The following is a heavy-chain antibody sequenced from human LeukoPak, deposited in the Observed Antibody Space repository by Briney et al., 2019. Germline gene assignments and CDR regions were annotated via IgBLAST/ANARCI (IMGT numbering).Heavy chain of an antibody. J-gene: IGHJ3*02. CDR1: GGSISSGDYY. Sequence: NPSETLSLTCTVSGGSISSGDYYWSWIRQPPGKGLEWIGYIYYSGSTYYNPSLKSRVTISVDTSKNQFSLKLSSVTAADTAVYYCARYSHCGGDCYDAFDIWGQGTMVTVSS. CDR2: IYYSGST. CDR3: ARYSHCGGDCYDAFDI. D-gene: IGHD2-21*01. V-gene: IGHV4-30-4*01.